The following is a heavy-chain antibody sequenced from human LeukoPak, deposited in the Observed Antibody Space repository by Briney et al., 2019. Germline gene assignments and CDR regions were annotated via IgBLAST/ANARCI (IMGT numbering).Heavy chain of an antibody. Sequence: GGSLRLSCAASGFTFISYAMSWVRQAPGKGLEWVSAISGRGVSTNYADSVKGRFTISRDNSKNTLYLQMNSLRAEDTAIYYCTKSQNWKDAYGGFWGQGTLVTVSS. D-gene: IGHD1-1*01. CDR1: GFTFISYA. CDR3: TKSQNWKDAYGGF. V-gene: IGHV3-23*01. CDR2: ISGRGVST. J-gene: IGHJ4*02.